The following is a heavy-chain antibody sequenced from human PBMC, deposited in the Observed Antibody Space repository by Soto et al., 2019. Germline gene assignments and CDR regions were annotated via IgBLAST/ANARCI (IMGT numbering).Heavy chain of an antibody. D-gene: IGHD2-15*01. Sequence: SETLSLTCTVSGGSISSGDYYWSWIRQPPGKGLEWIGYIYYSGSTYYNPSLKSRVTISVDTSKNQFSLKLSSVTAADTAVYYCAREVVYYYYGMDVWGQGTTVTVSS. CDR1: GGSISSGDYY. CDR2: IYYSGST. CDR3: AREVVYYYYGMDV. V-gene: IGHV4-30-4*01. J-gene: IGHJ6*02.